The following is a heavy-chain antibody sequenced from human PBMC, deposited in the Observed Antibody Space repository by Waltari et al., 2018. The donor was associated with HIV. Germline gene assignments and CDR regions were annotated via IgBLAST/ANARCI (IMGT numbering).Heavy chain of an antibody. CDR3: ARDLRTTVTLGAFDI. CDR2: IYYSGST. D-gene: IGHD4-17*01. V-gene: IGHV4-39*07. Sequence: QLQLQESGPGLVKPSETLSLTCTVSGGSISSSSYYWGWIRQPPGKGLEWIGSIYYSGSTYYNPSLKSRVTISVDTSKNQFSLKLSSVTAADTAVYYCARDLRTTVTLGAFDIWGQGTMVTVSS. J-gene: IGHJ3*02. CDR1: GGSISSSSYY.